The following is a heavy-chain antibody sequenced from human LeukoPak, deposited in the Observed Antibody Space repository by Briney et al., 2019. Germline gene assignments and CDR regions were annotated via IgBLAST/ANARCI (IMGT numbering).Heavy chain of an antibody. Sequence: ASVKVSCKASGCTFTSYGISWVRQAPGQGLEWMGWISAYNGNTNYAQKLQGRVTMTTDTSTSTANMELRSLRSDDTAVYYCARDRRRYSSGRYEGYWGQGTLVTVSS. D-gene: IGHD6-19*01. CDR1: GCTFTSYG. CDR2: ISAYNGNT. V-gene: IGHV1-18*01. CDR3: ARDRRRYSSGRYEGY. J-gene: IGHJ4*02.